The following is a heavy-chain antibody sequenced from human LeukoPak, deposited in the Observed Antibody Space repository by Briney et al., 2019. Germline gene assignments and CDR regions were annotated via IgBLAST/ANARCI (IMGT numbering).Heavy chain of an antibody. D-gene: IGHD4-17*01. CDR3: VRDDYASY. CDR1: GFIFSNYW. CDR2: IRNDGDAI. Sequence: PGGSLRLSCAASGFIFSNYWMHWVRQAPGKGLVWVSRIRNDGDAITYADSVKGRFTISRDNAKNTLYLQMNGLRVEDTAVYFCVRDDYASYWGQGTLVTVSP. J-gene: IGHJ4*02. V-gene: IGHV3-74*01.